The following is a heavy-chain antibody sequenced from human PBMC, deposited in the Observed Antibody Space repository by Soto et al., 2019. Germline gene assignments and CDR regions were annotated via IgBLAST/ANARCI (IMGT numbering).Heavy chain of an antibody. CDR3: ARRFYYDSSGDQGAFDI. CDR2: IIPIFGTA. CDR1: GGTFSSYA. Sequence: QVQLVQSGAEVKKPGSSVKVSCKASGGTFSSYAISWVRQAPGQGLEWMGGIIPIFGTANYAQKFQGRVTITADESTSTAYMELSSLRSEDTAVYYCARRFYYDSSGDQGAFDIWCQGTMVTVSS. J-gene: IGHJ3*02. D-gene: IGHD3-22*01. V-gene: IGHV1-69*01.